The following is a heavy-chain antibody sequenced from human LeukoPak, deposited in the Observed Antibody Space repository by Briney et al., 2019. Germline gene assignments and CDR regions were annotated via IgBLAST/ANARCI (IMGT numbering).Heavy chain of an antibody. CDR3: ARDLRFLEWLLYGDAFDI. Sequence: GGSLRLSCAASGFTFSSYWMSWVRQAPGKGLEWVANIKQDGSEKYYVDSVKGRFTISRDNAKNSLDLQMNSLRAEDTAVYYCARDLRFLEWLLYGDAFDIWGQGTMVTVSS. CDR2: IKQDGSEK. V-gene: IGHV3-7*01. D-gene: IGHD3-3*01. J-gene: IGHJ3*02. CDR1: GFTFSSYW.